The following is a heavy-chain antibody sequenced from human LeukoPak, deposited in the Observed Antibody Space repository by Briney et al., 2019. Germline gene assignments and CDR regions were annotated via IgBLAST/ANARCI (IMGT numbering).Heavy chain of an antibody. Sequence: PGGSLRLSCTASGFTFSRYWMIWVRQAPGKGLEWVANIKRDGSEKYYVDSVKGRFTISRDNAKNSLFLQMNGLRVEDTAVHYCATDASYYDSSGYYDAFDIWGQGTMVTVSS. CDR2: IKRDGSEK. J-gene: IGHJ3*02. D-gene: IGHD3-22*01. CDR3: ATDASYYDSSGYYDAFDI. V-gene: IGHV3-7*01. CDR1: GFTFSRYW.